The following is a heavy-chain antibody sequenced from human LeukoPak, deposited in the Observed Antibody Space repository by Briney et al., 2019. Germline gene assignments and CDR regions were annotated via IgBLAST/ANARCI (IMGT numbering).Heavy chain of an antibody. Sequence: GGSLRLSCAASGLAFRNYAIQWVRQAPGKGLEWVAVISYDENNKYYIDSVKGRFTISRDNSKNTLFLQMNSLRPEDTSVYYCAKDRTSDYGTYDALDIWGPGTMVTVSS. V-gene: IGHV3-30*04. J-gene: IGHJ3*02. CDR1: GLAFRNYA. CDR2: ISYDENNK. CDR3: AKDRTSDYGTYDALDI. D-gene: IGHD4-17*01.